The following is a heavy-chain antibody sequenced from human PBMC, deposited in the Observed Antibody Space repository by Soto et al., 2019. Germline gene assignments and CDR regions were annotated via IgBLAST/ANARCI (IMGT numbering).Heavy chain of an antibody. CDR1: GFTFGSYA. J-gene: IGHJ6*02. CDR3: AKSEASTQSNYYYGMDV. D-gene: IGHD6-6*01. Sequence: PGGSLRLSCAASGFTFGSYAMSWVRQAPGKGLEWVSAISGSGGSTYYADSVKGRFTISRDNSKNTLYLQMNSLRAEDTAVYYCAKSEASTQSNYYYGMDVWGQGTTVTVSS. V-gene: IGHV3-23*01. CDR2: ISGSGGST.